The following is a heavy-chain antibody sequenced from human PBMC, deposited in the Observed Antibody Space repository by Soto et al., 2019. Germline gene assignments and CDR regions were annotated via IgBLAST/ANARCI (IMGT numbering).Heavy chain of an antibody. J-gene: IGHJ5*01. CDR3: ARGDSFTSIWYWFDS. V-gene: IGHV1-8*01. Sequence: QVQLVQSGVEVKKPGASVKVSCKTSGYTFITYEITWVRQAPGQGLEWMGWMNPRSGNTGYAQKFQGRVAMTRNTSVNTAYLELSDLTSEDTAVYYCARGDSFTSIWYWFDSWGQGTLVTVSS. D-gene: IGHD6-13*01. CDR1: GYTFITYE. CDR2: MNPRSGNT.